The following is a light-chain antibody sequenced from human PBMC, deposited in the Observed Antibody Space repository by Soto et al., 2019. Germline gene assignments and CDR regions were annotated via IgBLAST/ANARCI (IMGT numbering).Light chain of an antibody. CDR2: NAS. V-gene: IGKV3-20*01. CDR1: QSVRSGY. J-gene: IGKJ2*01. Sequence: IVLTQSPGTLSLSPGERATLSCRASQSVRSGYLAWYQQKPGQAPRLLIYNASSRATGIPDRFSGSGSGTDFTLTISRLEPEDFAVYYCQQFGSSPLYAFGQGTKLEIK. CDR3: QQFGSSPLYA.